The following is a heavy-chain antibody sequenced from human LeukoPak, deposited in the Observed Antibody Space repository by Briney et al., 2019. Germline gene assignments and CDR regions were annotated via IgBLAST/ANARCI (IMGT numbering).Heavy chain of an antibody. CDR3: ARLDYYDSSGYSDYYYYYMNV. Sequence: ASVKVSCKASGYTFTSYGISWVRQAPGQGLEWMGWISAYNGNTNYAQKLQGRVTMTTDTSTSTAYMELRSLSSDDTAVYYCARLDYYDSSGYSDYYYYYMNVWGKGTTVTVSS. CDR1: GYTFTSYG. J-gene: IGHJ6*03. D-gene: IGHD3-22*01. CDR2: ISAYNGNT. V-gene: IGHV1-18*01.